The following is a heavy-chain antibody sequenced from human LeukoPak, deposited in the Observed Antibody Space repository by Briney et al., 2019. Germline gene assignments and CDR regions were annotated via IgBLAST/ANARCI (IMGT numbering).Heavy chain of an antibody. CDR2: ISYDGSNK. J-gene: IGHJ4*02. CDR3: AKSLDYYDSSGYYFGDY. V-gene: IGHV3-30*04. Sequence: GGSLRLPCAASGFTFSSYAMHWVRQAPGKGLEWVAVISYDGSNKYYADSVKGRFTISRDNSKNTLYLQMNSLRAEDTAVYYCAKSLDYYDSSGYYFGDYWGQGTLVTVSS. CDR1: GFTFSSYA. D-gene: IGHD3-22*01.